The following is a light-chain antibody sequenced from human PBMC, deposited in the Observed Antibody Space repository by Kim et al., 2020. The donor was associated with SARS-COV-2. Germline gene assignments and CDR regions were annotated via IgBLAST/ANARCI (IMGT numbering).Light chain of an antibody. CDR2: AAS. Sequence: ASVGDSITITCRASQAIIDYLAWFQQKPGRDPKSLIHAASSLQSGVPSRFSGSGSGTDFSLTIHNVQPEDFATYYCQQYKTYPFTFGPGTKVDIK. V-gene: IGKV1-16*01. CDR1: QAIIDY. CDR3: QQYKTYPFT. J-gene: IGKJ3*01.